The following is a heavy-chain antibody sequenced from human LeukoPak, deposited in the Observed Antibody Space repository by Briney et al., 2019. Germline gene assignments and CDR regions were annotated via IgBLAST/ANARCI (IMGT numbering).Heavy chain of an antibody. Sequence: PGGSLRLSCAASGFNFSIYAMSWVRQAPGKGLEWVSAISGSGGSTYYADSVKGRFTISRDNSKNTLYLQMNSLRAEDTAVYYCAKAKGTQLWSHSEIDYWGQGTLVTVSS. CDR1: GFNFSIYA. J-gene: IGHJ4*02. CDR3: AKAKGTQLWSHSEIDY. V-gene: IGHV3-23*01. CDR2: ISGSGGST. D-gene: IGHD5-18*01.